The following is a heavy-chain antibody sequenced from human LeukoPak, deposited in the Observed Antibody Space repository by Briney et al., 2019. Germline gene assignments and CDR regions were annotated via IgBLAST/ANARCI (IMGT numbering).Heavy chain of an antibody. Sequence: GGSLRLSCPASGLTSSNAWMSWVRQAPGKGLEWVGRIKSKTDGGTTDYAAPVKGRFTISRDDSKNTLYLQMNSLKTEHTAVYYCTTTTDIVVVPAADDAFDIWGQGTMVTVSS. D-gene: IGHD2-2*01. CDR1: GLTSSNAW. CDR2: IKSKTDGGTT. J-gene: IGHJ3*02. V-gene: IGHV3-15*01. CDR3: TTTTDIVVVPAADDAFDI.